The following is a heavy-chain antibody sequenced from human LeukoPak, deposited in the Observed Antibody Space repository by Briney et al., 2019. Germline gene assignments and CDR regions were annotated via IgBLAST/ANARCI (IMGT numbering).Heavy chain of an antibody. CDR3: ARIMIVVVIADY. V-gene: IGHV4-38-2*02. Sequence: PSETLSLTCTVSGGFISGHYWTWIRQPPGKGLEWIGSIYHSGSTYYNPSLKSRVTISVDTSKNQFSLKLSSVTAADTAVYYCARIMIVVVIADYWGQGTLVTVSS. CDR1: GGFISGHY. J-gene: IGHJ4*02. CDR2: IYHSGST. D-gene: IGHD3-22*01.